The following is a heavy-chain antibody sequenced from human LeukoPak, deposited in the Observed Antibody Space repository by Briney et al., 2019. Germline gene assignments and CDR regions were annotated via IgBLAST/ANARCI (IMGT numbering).Heavy chain of an antibody. CDR2: ISYDGSNK. J-gene: IGHJ4*02. CDR3: VRDFSNYVAFFDS. V-gene: IGHV3-30*03. D-gene: IGHD4-11*01. CDR1: GFTFRTYS. Sequence: GRSLRLSCAASGFTFRTYSIHWVRQAPGKGLEWVAVISYDGSNKYYADSVKGRFTISRDNSKNTLYLQMNSLRAEDMAVYYCVRDFSNYVAFFDSWGQGVLVIVSS.